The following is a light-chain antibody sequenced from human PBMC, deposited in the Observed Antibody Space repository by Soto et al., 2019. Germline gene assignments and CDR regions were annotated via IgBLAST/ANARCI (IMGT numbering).Light chain of an antibody. CDR1: ETISSTY. J-gene: IGKJ2*01. Sequence: EIVLTQSPGTLSLSPGERATLSCRTSETISSTYLAWYQQTPGQAPRLLIHGTSSRASDIPDRFSGSGSGTDFTLTISRLEPEDFAVYYCQQYGSSPPYTFGQGTKLEIK. CDR2: GTS. V-gene: IGKV3-20*01. CDR3: QQYGSSPPYT.